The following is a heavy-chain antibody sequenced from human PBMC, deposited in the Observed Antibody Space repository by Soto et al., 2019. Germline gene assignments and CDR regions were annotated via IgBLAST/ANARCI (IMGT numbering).Heavy chain of an antibody. D-gene: IGHD3-10*01. V-gene: IGHV1-69*13. CDR1: VGTFGSYA. CDR3: ARDGSAGSDYKGYYYGMDV. J-gene: IGHJ6*02. Sequence: GASVKVSFTASVGTFGSYAISCVRQAPQQGLEWMGGIIPIFGTANYAQKFQGRVTITADESTSTAYMELSSLRSEETAVYYCARDGSAGSDYKGYYYGMDVWGQGTTVTVSS. CDR2: IIPIFGTA.